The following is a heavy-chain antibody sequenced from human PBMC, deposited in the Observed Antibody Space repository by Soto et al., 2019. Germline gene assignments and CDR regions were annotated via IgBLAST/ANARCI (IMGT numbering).Heavy chain of an antibody. D-gene: IGHD4-17*01. CDR3: AKFYYGDYSYYYYGMDV. Sequence: EVQVLESGGGLVQPGGSLRLSCAASGFTFSSYAMSWVRQAPGKGLEWVSAISGSGDSTRYADSVQGRFTISRDTSKHTLYLQMNSLRAEDTAVYYSAKFYYGDYSYYYYGMDVWGQGTTVTVSS. V-gene: IGHV3-23*01. CDR2: ISGSGDST. J-gene: IGHJ6*02. CDR1: GFTFSSYA.